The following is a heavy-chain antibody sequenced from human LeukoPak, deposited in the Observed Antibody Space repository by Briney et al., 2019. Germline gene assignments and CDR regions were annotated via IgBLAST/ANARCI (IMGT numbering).Heavy chain of an antibody. V-gene: IGHV3-11*01. CDR1: GFTFTDY. J-gene: IGHJ6*02. Sequence: GGSLRLSCATASGFTFTDYISWIRQAPGKGLEWVSYIRNADSPVYYADSVEGRFTISRDTDKASVYLQMNNLRAEHTAVYFCASWAGPSAALGVWGQGTTVTVSS. D-gene: IGHD6-25*01. CDR3: ASWAGPSAALGV. CDR2: IRNADSPV.